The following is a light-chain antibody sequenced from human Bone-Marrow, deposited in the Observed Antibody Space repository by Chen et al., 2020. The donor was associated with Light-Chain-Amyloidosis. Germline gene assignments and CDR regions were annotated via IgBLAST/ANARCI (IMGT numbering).Light chain of an antibody. Sequence: SYVLTQPSSVSVAPGQTATIAWGGNNIGSTSVHWYQQTPGQAPLLVVYDDSDRPSGIPERLSGANSGKTATVTISRVEAGYEADDYCQVWDRSSDRPVFGGGTKLTVL. J-gene: IGLJ3*02. CDR2: DDS. V-gene: IGLV3-21*02. CDR3: QVWDRSSDRPV. CDR1: NIGSTS.